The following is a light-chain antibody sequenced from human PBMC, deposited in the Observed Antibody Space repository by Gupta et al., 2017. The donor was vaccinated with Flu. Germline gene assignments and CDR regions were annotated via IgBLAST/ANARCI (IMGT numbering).Light chain of an antibody. CDR1: SNNVGSYNY. V-gene: IGLV2-8*01. J-gene: IGLJ2*01. CDR2: EVT. CDR3: ASYTGNNNFV. Sequence: QSALTQPPSASGSPGQSVTISCTGASNNVGSYNYVYWYRQHPGKAPKLIIYEVTKRPSGVPDRFSGSKSGNTASLTVSGLQDEDEADYYCASYTGNNNFVFGGGTKLTVL.